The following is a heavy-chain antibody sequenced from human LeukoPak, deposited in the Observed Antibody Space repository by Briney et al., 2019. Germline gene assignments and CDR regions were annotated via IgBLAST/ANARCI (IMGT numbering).Heavy chain of an antibody. Sequence: SETLSLTCAVYGGSFSGYYWSWIRQPPGKGLEWIGEINHSGSTNYNPSLKSRVTISVDTSKNQFSLKLSSVTAADTAVYYCARGVSVWQWLEHYNWFDPWAREPWSPSPQ. V-gene: IGHV4-34*01. J-gene: IGHJ5*02. CDR1: GGSFSGYY. D-gene: IGHD6-19*01. CDR2: INHSGST. CDR3: ARGVSVWQWLEHYNWFDP.